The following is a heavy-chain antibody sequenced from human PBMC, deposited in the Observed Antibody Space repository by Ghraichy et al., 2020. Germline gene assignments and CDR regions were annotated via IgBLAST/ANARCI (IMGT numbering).Heavy chain of an antibody. Sequence: GGSLRLSCAVSGFTVSSNYMIWVRQAPGKGLEWVSVIYRGGYTYYADSVKGRFTLSRDNSKNTLYLEMSSLRIEDTAIYYCARDRDYSWFDPWGQGTLVTVSS. J-gene: IGHJ5*02. CDR1: GFTVSSNY. CDR2: IYRGGYT. CDR3: ARDRDYSWFDP. V-gene: IGHV3-53*01.